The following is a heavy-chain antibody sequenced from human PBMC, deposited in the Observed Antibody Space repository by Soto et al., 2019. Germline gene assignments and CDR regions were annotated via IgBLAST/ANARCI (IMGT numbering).Heavy chain of an antibody. V-gene: IGHV4-30-4*01. CDR3: AREAYSSSWGSFFDY. Sequence: SETLSLTCTVSGGSISSGDYYWSWIRQPPGKGLEWIGYIYYSGSTYYNPSLKSRVTISVDTSKNQFSLKLSSVTAADTAVYYCAREAYSSSWGSFFDYWGQGTLVTVYS. D-gene: IGHD6-6*01. CDR2: IYYSGST. CDR1: GGSISSGDYY. J-gene: IGHJ4*02.